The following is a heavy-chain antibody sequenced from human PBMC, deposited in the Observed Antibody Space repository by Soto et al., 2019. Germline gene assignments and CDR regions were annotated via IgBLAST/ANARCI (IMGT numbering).Heavy chain of an antibody. D-gene: IGHD2-2*01. CDR3: ARVGIYCSSISCYDGTVTDAFDI. V-gene: IGHV1-3*01. J-gene: IGHJ3*02. Sequence: ASVKVSCKASGYTFTSYAMHWVRQAPGQRLEWMGWINAGNGNTKYSQKFQGRVTITRDTSASTAYMELSSLRSEDTAVYYCARVGIYCSSISCYDGTVTDAFDIWGQGTMVTVSS. CDR1: GYTFTSYA. CDR2: INAGNGNT.